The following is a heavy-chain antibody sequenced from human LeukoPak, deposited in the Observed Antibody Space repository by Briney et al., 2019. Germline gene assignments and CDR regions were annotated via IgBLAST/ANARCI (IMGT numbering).Heavy chain of an antibody. CDR1: GYSFTSYW. D-gene: IGHD6-13*01. V-gene: IGHV5-51*01. CDR3: AILGYSSSWYGIFDY. CDR2: IYPGDSDT. J-gene: IGHJ4*02. Sequence: GESLKISCKGSGYSFTSYWIGWVRQMPGKGLEWMGIIYPGDSDTRYSPSFQGQVIISADKSIGTAYLQWSSLKASDTAMYYCAILGYSSSWYGIFDYWGQGTLVTVSS.